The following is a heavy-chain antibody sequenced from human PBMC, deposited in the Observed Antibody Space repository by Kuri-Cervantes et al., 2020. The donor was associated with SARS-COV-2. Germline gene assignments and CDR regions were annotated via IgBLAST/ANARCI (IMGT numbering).Heavy chain of an antibody. D-gene: IGHD2-21*01. Sequence: SLKISCAASGFNFSRTDMHWVRQAPGKGLEWVAVISHDGKNKKCIASGKGRSTISRDNSQNTLYLHMKSLRSEDTAMYYCAKDRVGVQDFWGQGTLVTVSS. CDR3: AKDRVGVQDF. CDR2: ISHDGKNK. J-gene: IGHJ4*02. CDR1: GFNFSRTD. V-gene: IGHV3-30*18.